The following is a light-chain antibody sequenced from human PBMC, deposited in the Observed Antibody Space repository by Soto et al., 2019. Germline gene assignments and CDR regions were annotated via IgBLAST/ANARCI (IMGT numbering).Light chain of an antibody. J-gene: IGKJ4*01. CDR2: DAS. V-gene: IGKV1-13*02. Sequence: AIQLTQSPSSLSASVGDRVTITCRASQGISSALAWYQQKPGKAPKLLIYDASSLESGVPSRFSGSGSGTDCTLTISSLQPEDFATYYFQQFNSYPPLTFGGVTKVEIK. CDR1: QGISSA. CDR3: QQFNSYPPLT.